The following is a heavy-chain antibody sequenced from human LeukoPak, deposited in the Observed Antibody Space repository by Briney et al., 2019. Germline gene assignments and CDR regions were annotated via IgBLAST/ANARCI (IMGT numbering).Heavy chain of an antibody. CDR3: ARAVYYYDSSGMRVFDY. D-gene: IGHD3-22*01. J-gene: IGHJ4*02. Sequence: PSETLSLTCTVSGGSISSYYWSWIRQPPGKGLEWIGYIFYSGSTNYNPSLKSRVTISVDTSKNQFSLKLSSVTAADTAVYYCARAVYYYDSSGMRVFDYWGQGTLVTVSS. CDR1: GGSISSYY. V-gene: IGHV4-59*12. CDR2: IFYSGST.